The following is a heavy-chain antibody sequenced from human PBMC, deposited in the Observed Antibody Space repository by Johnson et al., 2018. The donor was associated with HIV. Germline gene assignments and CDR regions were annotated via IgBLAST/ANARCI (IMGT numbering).Heavy chain of an antibody. V-gene: IGHV3-23*04. J-gene: IGHJ3*02. CDR2: ISGSGGST. CDR1: GFTFSSYG. CDR3: AKHIVLVVYAIGAAFDI. D-gene: IGHD2-8*02. Sequence: EVQLVESGGGLKQPGGSLRLSCAASGFTFSSYGMSWVRQAPGKGLEWVSAISGSGGSTYYADSVKGRFTISRDNSKNTLYLQMNSLRAEDTAVYYCAKHIVLVVYAIGAAFDIWGQGTMVTVSS.